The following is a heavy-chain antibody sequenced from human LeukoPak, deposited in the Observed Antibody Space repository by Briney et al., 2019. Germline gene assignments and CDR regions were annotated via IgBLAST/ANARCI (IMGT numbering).Heavy chain of an antibody. CDR2: ISNSSSYK. V-gene: IGHV3-21*04. D-gene: IGHD4-17*01. CDR1: GFTFSSYS. Sequence: GGSLRLSCAASGFTFSSYSMNWVRQAPGKGLEWGSSISNSSSYKYYADSVKGRFTISRDNAKNSLYLQRHGLRAEDTAVYYCARSGDHYGVSWFDPWGEGTLVSVRS. CDR3: ARSGDHYGVSWFDP. J-gene: IGHJ5*02.